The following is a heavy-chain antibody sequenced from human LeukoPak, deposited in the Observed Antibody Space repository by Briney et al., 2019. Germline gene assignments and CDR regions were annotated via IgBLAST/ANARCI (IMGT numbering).Heavy chain of an antibody. V-gene: IGHV3-23*01. CDR1: GFTFSSYA. CDR3: ARDFPQWLVRSGMDV. D-gene: IGHD6-19*01. J-gene: IGHJ6*02. Sequence: GGSLRLSCAASGFTFSSYAMSWVRQAPGKGLEWVSAISGSGGSTYYADSVKGRFTISRDNSKNTLYLQMNSLRAEDTAVYYCARDFPQWLVRSGMDVWGQGTTVTVSS. CDR2: ISGSGGST.